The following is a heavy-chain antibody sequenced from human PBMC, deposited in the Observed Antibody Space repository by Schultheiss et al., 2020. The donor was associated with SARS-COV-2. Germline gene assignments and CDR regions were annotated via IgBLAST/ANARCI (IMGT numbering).Heavy chain of an antibody. CDR1: GGSFSGYY. J-gene: IGHJ4*02. D-gene: IGHD5-24*01. V-gene: IGHV4-34*01. CDR3: ARRGDGYNDY. Sequence: SETLSLTCEVYGGSFSGYYWNWIRQPPGKGLEWIGEINHSGSTNSNPSLKSRVTISVDTSKNQFSLKLSSVTAADTAVYYCARRGDGYNDYWGQGTLVTVSS. CDR2: INHSGST.